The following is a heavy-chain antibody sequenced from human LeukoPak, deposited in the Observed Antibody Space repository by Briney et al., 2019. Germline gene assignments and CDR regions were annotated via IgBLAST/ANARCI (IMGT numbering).Heavy chain of an antibody. V-gene: IGHV1-8*01. CDR3: ARRGYSSSWSPRSYYYYYMDV. Sequence: EASVKVSCKASGYTFTNYGFSWVRQAPGQGLEWMGWMNPNSGNTGYAQKFQGRVTITRNTSISTAYMELSSLRSEDTAVYYCARRGYSSSWSPRSYYYYYMDVWGKGTTVTVSS. CDR2: MNPNSGNT. J-gene: IGHJ6*03. CDR1: GYTFTNYG. D-gene: IGHD6-13*01.